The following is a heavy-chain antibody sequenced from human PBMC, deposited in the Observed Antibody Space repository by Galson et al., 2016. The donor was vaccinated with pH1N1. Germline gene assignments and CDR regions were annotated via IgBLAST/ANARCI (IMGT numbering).Heavy chain of an antibody. CDR1: GFSITNRGEA. CDR2: VYWDDDK. Sequence: PALVKPTQTLTLTCIFSGFSITNRGEAVGWIRQPPGKALEWLALVYWDDDKFYSRSLQSRLTITKDTSKNQVVLGITNMDPVDTGTYYCAHLYYYDTSGFYRYFDYWGQGILVTVSS. V-gene: IGHV2-5*02. D-gene: IGHD3-22*01. CDR3: AHLYYYDTSGFYRYFDY. J-gene: IGHJ4*02.